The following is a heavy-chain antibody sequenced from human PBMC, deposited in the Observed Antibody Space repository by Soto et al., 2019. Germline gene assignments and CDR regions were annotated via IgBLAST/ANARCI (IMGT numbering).Heavy chain of an antibody. J-gene: IGHJ4*02. V-gene: IGHV1-18*01. CDR2: ISAYNGNT. CDR3: ARALYRSGTYYAFDN. D-gene: IGHD1-26*01. CDR1: GYTPTNYD. Sequence: QVPLVQSGAEVKKPGASVTVSFKTSGYTPTNYDIGWVRQAPGQGLEWMGWISAYNGNTNSAQKLQGRLTMTTDTSTRTAYMELRSLRSDDTAVYYCARALYRSGTYYAFDNLGQGTLVTVSS.